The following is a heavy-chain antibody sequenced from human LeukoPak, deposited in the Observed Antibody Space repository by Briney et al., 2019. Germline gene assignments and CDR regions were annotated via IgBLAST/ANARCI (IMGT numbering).Heavy chain of an antibody. V-gene: IGHV3-7*01. CDR3: ARDRIYSGIYYDAFDI. CDR1: GFSITNYW. CDR2: IKQDGSEE. J-gene: IGHJ3*02. Sequence: PGGSLRLSCAVSGFSITNYWMSWVRQAPGKGLEWVANIKQDGSEEYYVDSVKGRFAISRDNAKNSLFLQMNILRAEDTAVYYCARDRIYSGIYYDAFDIWGQGTMVTVSS. D-gene: IGHD1-26*01.